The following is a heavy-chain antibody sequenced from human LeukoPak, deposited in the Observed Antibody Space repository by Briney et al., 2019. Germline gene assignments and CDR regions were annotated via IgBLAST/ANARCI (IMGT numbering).Heavy chain of an antibody. CDR3: ARGGRLRFFDRLSLVNHEGFDY. CDR1: GYTFTSYA. CDR2: INAGNGNT. Sequence: GASVKVSCTAAGYTFTSYAMHWVREAPGERLEWIGWINAGNGNTKYSQDFQGRVTITRDTSASTAYMELSSLRSEDMPVYYCARGGRLRFFDRLSLVNHEGFDYWGQGTLVTVSS. V-gene: IGHV1-3*03. J-gene: IGHJ4*02. D-gene: IGHD3-9*01.